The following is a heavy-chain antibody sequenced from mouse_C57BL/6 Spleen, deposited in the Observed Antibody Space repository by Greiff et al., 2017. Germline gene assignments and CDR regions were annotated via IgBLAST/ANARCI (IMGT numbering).Heavy chain of an antibody. CDR1: GYTFTEYT. Sequence: VHLVESGAELVKPGASVKLSCKASGYTFTEYTIHWVKQRSGQGLEWIGWFYPGSGSIKYNEKFKDKATLTADKSSSTVYMELSRLTSEDSAVYFCARQATMVTARAWFAYWGQGTLVTVSA. D-gene: IGHD2-2*01. J-gene: IGHJ3*01. CDR3: ARQATMVTARAWFAY. CDR2: FYPGSGSI. V-gene: IGHV1-62-2*01.